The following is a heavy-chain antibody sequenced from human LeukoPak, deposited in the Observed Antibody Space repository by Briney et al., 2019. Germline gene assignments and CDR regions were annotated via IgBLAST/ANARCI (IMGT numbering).Heavy chain of an antibody. J-gene: IGHJ4*02. CDR1: GYIFISYA. D-gene: IGHD2-15*01. Sequence: ASVKVSCKASGYIFISYAMHWVRQAPGQRLEWMGWITAGNGNTKYSQKFQGRVTITRDTSASTAYMELSSLRSEDTAVYYCARDSGEYYFDYWGQGTLVTASS. V-gene: IGHV1-3*01. CDR3: ARDSGEYYFDY. CDR2: ITAGNGNT.